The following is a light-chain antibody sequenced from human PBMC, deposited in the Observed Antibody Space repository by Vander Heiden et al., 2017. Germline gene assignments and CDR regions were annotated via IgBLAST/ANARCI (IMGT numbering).Light chain of an antibody. J-gene: IGKJ3*01. CDR2: AAS. CDR1: QSISSY. CDR3: QQSDSTLGT. V-gene: IGKV1-39*01. Sequence: DIQMTQSPSSLYASVGDRVTITCRASQSISSYLNWYQQKPGKAPKLLIYAASSLQSGVPSRFSGSGSGTDFTLTISSLQPEDFATYYCQQSDSTLGTFGHGTKVDIK.